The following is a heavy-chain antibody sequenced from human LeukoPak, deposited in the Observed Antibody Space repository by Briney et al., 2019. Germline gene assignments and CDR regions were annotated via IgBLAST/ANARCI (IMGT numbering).Heavy chain of an antibody. D-gene: IGHD2-15*01. CDR3: ARDCSGGRCYSGIPLDY. CDR1: GYTFTNYG. CDR2: ISAYNGNT. J-gene: IGHJ4*02. V-gene: IGHV1-18*01. Sequence: GASVKVSCKASGYTFTNYGISWVRQAPGQGLEWMGWISAYNGNTNYAQNLQGRVTMTTDTSTSTAYMELRSLRSDDAAVYYCARDCSGGRCYSGIPLDYWGQGTLVTVSS.